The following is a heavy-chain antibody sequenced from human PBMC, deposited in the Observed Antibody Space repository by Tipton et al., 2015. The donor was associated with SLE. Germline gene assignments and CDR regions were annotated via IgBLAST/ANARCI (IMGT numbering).Heavy chain of an antibody. CDR2: IKYDGSEK. V-gene: IGHV3-7*01. Sequence: SLRLSCAASGFTISSYWMSWVRQAPGKGLEWVANIKYDGSEKYYVDSVKDRFTISRDNAKNSLYLLMNSLRVEDTAVYYCASGRGLVYWGQGTLVTVSS. D-gene: IGHD6-19*01. CDR3: ASGRGLVY. J-gene: IGHJ4*02. CDR1: GFTISSYW.